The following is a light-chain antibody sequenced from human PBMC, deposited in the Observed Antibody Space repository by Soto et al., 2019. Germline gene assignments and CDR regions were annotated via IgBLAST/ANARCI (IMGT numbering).Light chain of an antibody. CDR3: QQYANWPQN. CDR1: QSISAK. Sequence: EVLMTQSPGTLSVSPGEGATLSCRASQSISAKLAWYQQKPGQAPRLLMYAASTRATDIPVRFSGSGSGTEFPLPFSGLQSENSPVYYCQQYANWPQNFGQGTKVDIK. J-gene: IGKJ1*01. V-gene: IGKV3-15*01. CDR2: AAS.